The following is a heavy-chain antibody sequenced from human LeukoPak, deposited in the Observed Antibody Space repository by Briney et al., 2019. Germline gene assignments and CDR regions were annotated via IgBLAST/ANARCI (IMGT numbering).Heavy chain of an antibody. J-gene: IGHJ3*02. Sequence: ASVKVSCKASGYTFTSYGIRWVRQAPGQGLEWMGWISAYNGNTNYAQKLQGRVTMTTDTSTSTAYMELRSLRSDDTAVYYCARPDSSGYYGAFDIWGQGTMVTVSS. V-gene: IGHV1-18*01. CDR1: GYTFTSYG. D-gene: IGHD3-22*01. CDR2: ISAYNGNT. CDR3: ARPDSSGYYGAFDI.